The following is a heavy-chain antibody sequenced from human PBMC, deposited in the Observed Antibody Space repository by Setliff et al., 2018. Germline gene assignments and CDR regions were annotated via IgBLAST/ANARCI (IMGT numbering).Heavy chain of an antibody. CDR2: IYYRGNT. D-gene: IGHD1-20*01. CDR1: GGSFSSSNYY. CDR3: ARDGNNWNDLDY. J-gene: IGHJ4*01. V-gene: IGHV4-39*02. Sequence: PSETLSLTCTVSGGSFSSSNYYWGWIRQPPGKGLEWIGSIYYRGNTYYNPSLKSRVTISVDTSKNQFSLKLSSVTAADTAVYYCARDGNNWNDLDYWGHGTLVTVSS.